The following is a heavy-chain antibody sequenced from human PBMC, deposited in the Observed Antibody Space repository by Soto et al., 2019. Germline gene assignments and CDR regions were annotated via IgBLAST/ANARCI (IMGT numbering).Heavy chain of an antibody. V-gene: IGHV3-30-3*01. CDR1: GFTFSSYA. Sequence: LSLTCAASGFTFSSYAMHWVRQAPGKGLEWVAVISYDGSNKYYADSVKGRFTISRDNSKNTLYLQMNSLRAEDTAVYYCARDRGKWELAYYFDYWGQGALVTVSS. CDR2: ISYDGSNK. J-gene: IGHJ4*02. D-gene: IGHD1-26*01. CDR3: ARDRGKWELAYYFDY.